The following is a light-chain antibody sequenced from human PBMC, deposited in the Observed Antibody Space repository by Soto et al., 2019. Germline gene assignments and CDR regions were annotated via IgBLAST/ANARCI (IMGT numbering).Light chain of an antibody. V-gene: IGKV1-39*01. J-gene: IGKJ2*01. Sequence: DIQMTQSPSSLSASVGDRVTITCRASQTSSTYLNWYQQNPGKAPKLLIYAASSLQSGDPSRFSGSESGTDFTLTISSLQPEDFATYYCQQSSNIPYTFGQGTKLEIK. CDR1: QTSSTY. CDR2: AAS. CDR3: QQSSNIPYT.